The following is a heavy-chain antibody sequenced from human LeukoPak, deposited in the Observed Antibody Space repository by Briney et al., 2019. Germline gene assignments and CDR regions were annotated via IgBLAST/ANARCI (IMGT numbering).Heavy chain of an antibody. CDR1: GFTSSSYW. J-gene: IGHJ4*02. Sequence: GGSLRLSCAASGFTSSSYWMSWVRQAPGKGLEWVANIKQDGSEKYYVDSVKGRFTISRDNAKNSLYLQMNSLRAEDTAVYYCARDVRRWHYFDYWGQGTLVTVPS. V-gene: IGHV3-7*03. CDR2: IKQDGSEK. CDR3: ARDVRRWHYFDY. D-gene: IGHD4-23*01.